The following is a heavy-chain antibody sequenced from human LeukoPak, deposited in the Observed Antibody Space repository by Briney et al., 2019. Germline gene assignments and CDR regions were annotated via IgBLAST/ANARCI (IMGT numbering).Heavy chain of an antibody. V-gene: IGHV1-69*13. CDR2: IIPIFGTA. D-gene: IGHD3-3*01. J-gene: IGHJ6*03. CDR3: ATFYDFWSGSPGDFDYYYYMDV. Sequence: ASVKVSCKASGGTFSSYAISWVRQAPGQGLEWTGGIIPIFGTANYAQKFQGRVTITADESTSTAYMELSSLRSEDTAVYYCATFYDFWSGSPGDFDYYYYMDVWGKGTTVTVSS. CDR1: GGTFSSYA.